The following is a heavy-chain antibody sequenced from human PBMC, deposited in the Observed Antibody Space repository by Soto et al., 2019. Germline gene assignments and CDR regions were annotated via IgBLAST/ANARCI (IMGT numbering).Heavy chain of an antibody. CDR2: IYYSGST. D-gene: IGHD4-17*01. V-gene: IGHV4-39*01. CDR1: GGSISSSSYY. Sequence: PSETLSLTCTVSGGSISSSSYYWGWIRQPPGKGLEWIGSIYYSGSTYYNPSLKSRVTISVDTSKNQFSLKLSSVTAADTAVYYCARLLQDDHMTTVTNEFDYWGQGTLVTVSS. CDR3: ARLLQDDHMTTVTNEFDY. J-gene: IGHJ4*02.